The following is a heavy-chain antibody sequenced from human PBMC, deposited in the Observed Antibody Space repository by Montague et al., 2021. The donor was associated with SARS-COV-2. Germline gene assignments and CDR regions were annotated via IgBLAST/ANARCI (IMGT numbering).Heavy chain of an antibody. CDR1: GGSISSSNW. D-gene: IGHD2-15*01. CDR2: IYHSGST. V-gene: IGHV4-4*02. J-gene: IGHJ5*02. CDR3: ARQEPIVVVVAAARGWFDP. Sequence: SETLSLTCAVSGGSISSSNWWSWVRQPPGKGLEWIGEIYHSGSTNYNPSLKSRVTISVDKSKNQFSLKLSSVTAADTAVYYCARQEPIVVVVAAARGWFDPWGQGTLVTVSS.